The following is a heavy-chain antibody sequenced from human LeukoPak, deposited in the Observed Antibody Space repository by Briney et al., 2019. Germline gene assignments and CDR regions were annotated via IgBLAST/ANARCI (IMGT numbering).Heavy chain of an antibody. CDR3: ARGLRDTAMVPNDY. CDR2: ISAYNGNT. Sequence: ASVKVSCKASGYTFTSYGISWVRQAPGQGLEWMGWISAYNGNTNYAQKLQGRVTMTTDTSTSTACMELRSLRSDDTAVYYCARGLRDTAMVPNDYWGQGTLVTVSS. CDR1: GYTFTSYG. J-gene: IGHJ4*02. D-gene: IGHD5-18*01. V-gene: IGHV1-18*01.